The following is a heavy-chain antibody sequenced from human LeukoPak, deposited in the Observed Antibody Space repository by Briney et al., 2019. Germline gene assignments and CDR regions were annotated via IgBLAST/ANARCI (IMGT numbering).Heavy chain of an antibody. J-gene: IGHJ4*02. Sequence: ASETLSLTCAVSDYSISSAYYWGWIRQPPGKGREWIGSIYHSGSTDYNPSLKSRVTISVDTSKNQFSLKLRSVTAADTAVYYCARDQAYCGGDCYFDFWGQGTLVTASS. CDR3: ARDQAYCGGDCYFDF. V-gene: IGHV4-38-2*02. CDR2: IYHSGST. CDR1: DYSISSAYY. D-gene: IGHD2-21*02.